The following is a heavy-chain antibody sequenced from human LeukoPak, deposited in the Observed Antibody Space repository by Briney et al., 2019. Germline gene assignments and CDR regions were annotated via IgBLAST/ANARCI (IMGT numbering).Heavy chain of an antibody. Sequence: PGGSLRLSCAASGFTFSSYGMHSVRQAPGKGLEWVAFIRYDGSNKYYADSVKGRFTISRDNAKNSLYLQMNSLRAEDTAVYYCARADGSSWYYFDYWGQGTLVTVSS. CDR1: GFTFSSYG. CDR2: IRYDGSNK. J-gene: IGHJ4*02. D-gene: IGHD6-13*01. CDR3: ARADGSSWYYFDY. V-gene: IGHV3-30*02.